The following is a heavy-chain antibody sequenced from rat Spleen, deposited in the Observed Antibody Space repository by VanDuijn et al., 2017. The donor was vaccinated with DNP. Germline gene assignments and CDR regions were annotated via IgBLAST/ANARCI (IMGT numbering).Heavy chain of an antibody. V-gene: IGHV5S10*01. CDR1: GFTFINYN. J-gene: IGHJ4*01. CDR3: TTFEGRNA. Sequence: EVKLVESGGGLVQPGRSLKLSCAASGFTFINYNMAWVRQAPKKGLEWVATITYDGSRTYFRDSVKGRFTISRDIAKSTLYLQMDSLRSEDTATYYCTTFEGRNAWGQGTSVTVSS. CDR2: ITYDGSRT. D-gene: IGHD1-11*01.